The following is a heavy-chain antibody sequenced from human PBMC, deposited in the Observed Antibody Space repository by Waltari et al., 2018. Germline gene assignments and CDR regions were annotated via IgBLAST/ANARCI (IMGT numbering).Heavy chain of an antibody. J-gene: IGHJ4*02. V-gene: IGHV4-59*11. D-gene: IGHD6-19*01. CDR3: ARGAVAQRFYFDY. CDR2: IYYSGST. Sequence: QVQLQESGPGLVKPPETLSLTCTVSGGSISSHYWSWIRQPPGKGLEWIGYIYYSGSTNYNPSLKSRVTISVDTSKNQFSLKLSSVTAADTAVYYCARGAVAQRFYFDYWGQGTLVTVSS. CDR1: GGSISSHY.